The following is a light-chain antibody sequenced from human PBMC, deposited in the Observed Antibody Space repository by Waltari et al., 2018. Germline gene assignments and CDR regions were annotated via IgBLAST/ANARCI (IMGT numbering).Light chain of an antibody. V-gene: IGLV2-23*02. CDR2: EVI. Sequence: QSALTQPASVPGTPGRSITIPCTGTTRDVGNYNMLPGYQQHQGKTPKLTICEVIKRPAGVSVRFSGSKSGNTASLTISGLQAEDEADYYCCSYAVSGTYVFGTGTKVTVL. CDR3: CSYAVSGTYV. CDR1: TRDVGNYNM. J-gene: IGLJ1*01.